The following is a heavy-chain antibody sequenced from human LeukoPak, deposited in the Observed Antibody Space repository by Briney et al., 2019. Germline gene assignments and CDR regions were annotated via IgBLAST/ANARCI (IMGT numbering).Heavy chain of an antibody. D-gene: IGHD6-19*01. CDR2: IIPIFGTA. CDR1: GGTFSSYA. Sequence: SVKVSCKASGGTFSSYAISWVRQAPGQGLEWMGGIIPIFGTANYAQKFQGRVTITADEPTSTAYMELSSLRSEDTAVYYCARAYSNGRPDAFDIWGQGTMVTVSS. J-gene: IGHJ3*02. CDR3: ARAYSNGRPDAFDI. V-gene: IGHV1-69*13.